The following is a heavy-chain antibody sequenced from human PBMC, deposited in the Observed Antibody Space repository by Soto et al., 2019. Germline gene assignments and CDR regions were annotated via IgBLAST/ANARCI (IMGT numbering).Heavy chain of an antibody. CDR2: IYPGDSDT. V-gene: IGHV5-51*01. J-gene: IGHJ3*02. D-gene: IGHD2-21*01. CDR3: ARAYCGGDCYPCAFDI. CDR1: GYSVTSYW. Sequence: PGESLKISCKGSGYSVTSYWIGWVRQMPVKGLEWMGIIYPGDSDTRYSPSFQGQVTISADKSISTAYLQWSSLKASDTAMYYCARAYCGGDCYPCAFDIWAQGTMVTVSS.